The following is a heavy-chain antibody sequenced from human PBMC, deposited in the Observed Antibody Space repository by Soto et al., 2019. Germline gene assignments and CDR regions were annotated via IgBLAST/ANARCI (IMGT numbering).Heavy chain of an antibody. CDR2: FDPEDGET. Sequence: ASVKVSCKVSGYTLTELSMHWVRQAPGKGLEWMGGFDPEDGETIYAQKFQGRVTMTEDTSTDTAYMELSSLRSEDTAVYYCATYGILHMITFGRVIVTAFDIWGKGSMVTVSS. CDR1: GYTLTELS. J-gene: IGHJ3*02. D-gene: IGHD3-16*02. V-gene: IGHV1-24*01. CDR3: ATYGILHMITFGRVIVTAFDI.